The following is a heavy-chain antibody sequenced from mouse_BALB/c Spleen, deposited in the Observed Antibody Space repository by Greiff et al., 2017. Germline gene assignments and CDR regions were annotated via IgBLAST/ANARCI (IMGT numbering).Heavy chain of an antibody. CDR2: IWSGGST. CDR3: ARGTVVADYAMDY. Sequence: VKLVESGPGLVQPSQSLYITCTVSGFSLTSYGVHWVRQSPGKGLEWLGVIWSGGSTDYNAAFISRLSISKDNSKSKVFFKMNSLQADDTAIYYCARGTVVADYAMDYWGQGTSVTVSS. V-gene: IGHV2-4-1*01. CDR1: GFSLTSYG. D-gene: IGHD1-1*01. J-gene: IGHJ4*01.